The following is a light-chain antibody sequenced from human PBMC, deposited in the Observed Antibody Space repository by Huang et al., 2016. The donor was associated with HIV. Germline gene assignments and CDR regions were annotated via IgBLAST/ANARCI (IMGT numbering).Light chain of an antibody. CDR2: GAS. Sequence: DIQMSQSPSSLSAFVGDRVTITCRASQSISYYLNWYQVKPGKAPKLVIYGASTLQSGGPSRFSGSGSGTDFTLTISSLQPEDVAIYYCQQTSSTLVTFGPGTKVDIK. CDR3: QQTSSTLVT. CDR1: QSISYY. J-gene: IGKJ3*01. V-gene: IGKV1-39*01.